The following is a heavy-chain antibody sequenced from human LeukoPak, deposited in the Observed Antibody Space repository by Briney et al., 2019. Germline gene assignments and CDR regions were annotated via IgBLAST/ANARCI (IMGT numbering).Heavy chain of an antibody. CDR2: ITPILGTT. D-gene: IGHD3-16*02. J-gene: IGHJ3*02. CDR1: GGTFSSYS. Sequence: SVKVSCKASGGTFSSYSISWVRQAPGQGLEWMGRITPILGTTNYAQKFQGRVTITADQSTGTTYMELTSLRSEDTAVYYCAATENPSSYDYVWGSYRYTNRGSDAFDIWGQGTMVTVSS. V-gene: IGHV1-69*08. CDR3: AATENPSSYDYVWGSYRYTNRGSDAFDI.